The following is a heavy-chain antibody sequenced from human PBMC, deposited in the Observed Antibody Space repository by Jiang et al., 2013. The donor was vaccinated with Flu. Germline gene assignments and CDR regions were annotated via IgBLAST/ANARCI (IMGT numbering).Heavy chain of an antibody. J-gene: IGHJ4*02. CDR2: TYYRSKWYN. D-gene: IGHD3-16*02. CDR3: ASELHLGELSFDY. Sequence: GLEWLGRTYYRSKWYNDYAVSVKSRITINPDTSKNQFSLQLNSVTPEDTAVYYCASELHLGELSFDYWGQGTLVTVSS. V-gene: IGHV6-1*01.